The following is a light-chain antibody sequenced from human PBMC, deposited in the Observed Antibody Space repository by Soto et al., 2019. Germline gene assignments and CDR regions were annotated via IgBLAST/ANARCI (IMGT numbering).Light chain of an antibody. CDR3: AAWDDSLSGPV. CDR2: GNN. Sequence: QPVLTQPPSASGTPGQRVTISCSGSSSNIGSSSVYWYQHLPGTAPKPLIYGNNQRPSGVPDRFSGSKSGTSASLAISGLRSEDEADYYCAAWDDSLSGPVFGTGTQLTVL. CDR1: SSNIGSSS. J-gene: IGLJ1*01. V-gene: IGLV1-47*01.